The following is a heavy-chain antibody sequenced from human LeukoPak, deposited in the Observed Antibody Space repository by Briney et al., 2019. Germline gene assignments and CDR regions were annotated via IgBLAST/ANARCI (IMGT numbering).Heavy chain of an antibody. CDR1: GFTFSSYE. V-gene: IGHV4-59*12. D-gene: IGHD3-10*01. Sequence: GSLRLSCAASGFTFSSYEMNWIRQPPGKGLEWIGYIYYSGSTNYNPSLKSRVTISVDTSKNQFSLKLSSVTAADTAVYYCARRLVRGVRVYYMDVWGKGTTVTISS. CDR2: IYYSGST. CDR3: ARRLVRGVRVYYMDV. J-gene: IGHJ6*03.